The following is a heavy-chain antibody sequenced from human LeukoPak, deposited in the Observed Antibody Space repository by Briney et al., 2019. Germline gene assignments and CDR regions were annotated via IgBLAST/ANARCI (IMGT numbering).Heavy chain of an antibody. CDR1: GGSISSRPYY. V-gene: IGHV4-39*01. CDR3: ATLEIGDYYFDY. J-gene: IGHJ4*02. D-gene: IGHD3-16*01. Sequence: SETLSLTCTVSGGSISSRPYYWGWVRQPPGKGLEWIGSNSYSGSIHYNPSLNSRVTISVDTSKNHFSLRLSSVTAADTAVYYCATLEIGDYYFDYWGQGTLVTVSS. CDR2: NSYSGSI.